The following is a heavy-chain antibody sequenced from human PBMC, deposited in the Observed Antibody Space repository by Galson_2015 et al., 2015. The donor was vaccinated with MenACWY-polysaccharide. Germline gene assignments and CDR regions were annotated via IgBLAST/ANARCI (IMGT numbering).Heavy chain of an antibody. V-gene: IGHV3-23*01. CDR2: ISGSGGTT. Sequence: SLRLSCAASGFTFSSCAMSWVRQAPEKGLEWVSGISGSGGTTYYADSVKGRFTISRDNSKNTLYLQMNSLRAEDTAVYYCAKRMTTVGAFDIWGHGTMVTVSS. D-gene: IGHD4-23*01. CDR1: GFTFSSCA. J-gene: IGHJ3*02. CDR3: AKRMTTVGAFDI.